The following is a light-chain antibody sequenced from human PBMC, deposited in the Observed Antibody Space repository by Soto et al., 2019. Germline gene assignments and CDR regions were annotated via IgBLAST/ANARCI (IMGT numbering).Light chain of an antibody. J-gene: IGKJ3*01. CDR3: QQYGSSPRFT. V-gene: IGKV3-20*01. CDR1: QSVSSSY. Sequence: EIVLTQSPGTLSLSPGERATLSCRASQSVSSSYLAWYQQKPGQAPRLFIYGASSRATGIPYRFSGSGSGTDFTLTISRLEPEDFAVNYCQQYGSSPRFTFGPGTKVDIK. CDR2: GAS.